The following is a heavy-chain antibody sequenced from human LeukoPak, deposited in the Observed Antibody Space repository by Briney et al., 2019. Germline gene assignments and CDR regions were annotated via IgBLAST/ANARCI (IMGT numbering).Heavy chain of an antibody. CDR3: ARAVGYSLTIFGVVIERDYYYYYMDV. D-gene: IGHD3-3*01. CDR1: GFTFDDYA. V-gene: IGHV3-43D*03. J-gene: IGHJ6*03. CDR2: ISWDGGST. Sequence: GGSLRLSCAASGFTFDDYAMHWVRQAPGKGLEWVSLISWDGGSTYYADSVKGRFTISRDNAKNSLYLQMNSLRAEDTAVYYCARAVGYSLTIFGVVIERDYYYYYMDVWGKGTTVTVSS.